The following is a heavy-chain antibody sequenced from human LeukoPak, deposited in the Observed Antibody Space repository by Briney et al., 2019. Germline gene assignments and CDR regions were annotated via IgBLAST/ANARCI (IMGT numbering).Heavy chain of an antibody. CDR3: AKESGYRGYYYYYIDV. J-gene: IGHJ6*03. D-gene: IGHD5-12*01. V-gene: IGHV3-43D*03. CDR2: ISWDGGST. Sequence: PGGSLRLSCAASGFTFDDYAMHWVRQAPGKGLEWVSLISWDGGSTYYADSVKGRFTISRDNSKNSLYLQMNSLRAEDTALYYCAKESGYRGYYYYYIDVWGKGTTVTVSS. CDR1: GFTFDDYA.